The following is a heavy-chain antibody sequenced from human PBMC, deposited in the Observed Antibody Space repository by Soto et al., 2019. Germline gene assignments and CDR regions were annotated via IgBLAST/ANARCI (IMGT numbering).Heavy chain of an antibody. CDR1: GGSISSSNW. D-gene: IGHD5-18*01. V-gene: IGHV4-4*02. J-gene: IGHJ4*02. Sequence: QVQLQESGPGLVKPSGTLSLTCAVSGGSISSSNWWRWVRQPPGKRLQWIGEIYHSGSTNYKPSLQSGVTISVDKSNNRFSMKLNSVTASDTAVYYCAKAGYSYGHFDYCGQGTLVTVSS. CDR3: AKAGYSYGHFDY. CDR2: IYHSGST.